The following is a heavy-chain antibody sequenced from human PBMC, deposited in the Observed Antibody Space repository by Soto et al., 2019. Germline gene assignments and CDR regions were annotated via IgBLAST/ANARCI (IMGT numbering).Heavy chain of an antibody. CDR1: GFSLTTRGVG. V-gene: IGHV2-5*02. CDR3: APIPNYYQYDWFDP. D-gene: IGHD3-16*01. Sequence: QITLKESGPTLVKPTQTLTLTCTFSGFSLTTRGVGVGWIRQPPGKALECLALIYWDDDKRYSPSLQSRLSIPKDTSKTQVVLTMTNVDPVDTATYYCAPIPNYYQYDWFDPWGQGTLVSVSS. J-gene: IGHJ5*02. CDR2: IYWDDDK.